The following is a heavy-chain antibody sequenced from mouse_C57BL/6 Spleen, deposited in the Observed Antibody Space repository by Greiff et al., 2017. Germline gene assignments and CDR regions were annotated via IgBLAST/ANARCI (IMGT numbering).Heavy chain of an antibody. CDR3: ARYDYSAFDY. J-gene: IGHJ2*01. CDR2: IYYSGTI. CDR1: GISITTGNYR. D-gene: IGHD2-4*01. V-gene: IGHV3-5*01. Sequence: VQLKQSGPGLVKPSQTVFLTCTVTGISITTGNYRWSWIRQFPGNKLEWIGYIYYSGTITYNPSLTSRTTITRDTPKSQFFLEMNSLTAEDTATYYCARYDYSAFDYWGQGTTLTVSS.